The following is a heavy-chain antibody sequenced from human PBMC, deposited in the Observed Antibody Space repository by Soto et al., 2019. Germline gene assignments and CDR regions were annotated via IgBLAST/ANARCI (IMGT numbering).Heavy chain of an antibody. CDR1: GYSFTSYW. Sequence: GESLKISCKGSGYSFTSYWIGWVRQMPGKGLEWMGIIYPGDSDTRYSPSFQGQVTISADKSISTAYLQWSSLKASDTAMNNTAIHLVPGAIVDYYYYGMDVWGQGTTVTVSS. J-gene: IGHJ6*02. D-gene: IGHD3-10*01. CDR2: IYPGDSDT. V-gene: IGHV5-51*01. CDR3: AIHLVPGAIVDYYYYGMDV.